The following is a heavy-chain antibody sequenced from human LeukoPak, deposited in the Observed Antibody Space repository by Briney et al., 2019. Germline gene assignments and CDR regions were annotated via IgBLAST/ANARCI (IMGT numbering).Heavy chain of an antibody. Sequence: GGSLRLSCEASGFSFSNYAMSWVRQAPGKGLEWVSAISSSGDDPFYADSVKGRFTVSRDNSQNTLYLQMNSLRAEDTAVYYCAKSPYSSGWQWGDYWGQGTLVTVSS. CDR1: GFSFSNYA. CDR2: ISSSGDDP. J-gene: IGHJ4*02. D-gene: IGHD6-19*01. CDR3: AKSPYSSGWQWGDY. V-gene: IGHV3-23*01.